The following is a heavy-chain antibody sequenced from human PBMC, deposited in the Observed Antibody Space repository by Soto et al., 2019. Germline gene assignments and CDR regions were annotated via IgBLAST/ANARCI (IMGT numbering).Heavy chain of an antibody. D-gene: IGHD3-16*01. V-gene: IGHV1-18*01. CDR1: GGTFSSYA. Sequence: ASVKVSCKASGGTFSSYAISWVRQAPGQGLEWMGWISAFNGQTNYIQKVQGRVTLTTEASTSTAYMELRSLRSDDTAVYYCARGGDYYYGLDVWGQGTTVTVSS. J-gene: IGHJ6*02. CDR2: ISAFNGQT. CDR3: ARGGDYYYGLDV.